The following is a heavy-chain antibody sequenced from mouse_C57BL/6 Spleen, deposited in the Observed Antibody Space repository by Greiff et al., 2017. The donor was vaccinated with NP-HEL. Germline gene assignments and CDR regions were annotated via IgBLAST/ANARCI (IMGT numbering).Heavy chain of an antibody. D-gene: IGHD2-4*01. Sequence: EVRLVESGGGLVKPGGSLKLSCAASGFTFSDYGMHWVRQAPEKGLEWVAYISSGSSTIYYADTVKGRFTISRDKAKKTLFLQMTSLRSEDTAMYYCARPWDYDEVSAMDYWGHGPSVTVSS. J-gene: IGHJ4*01. CDR1: GFTFSDYG. V-gene: IGHV5-17*01. CDR3: ARPWDYDEVSAMDY. CDR2: ISSGSSTI.